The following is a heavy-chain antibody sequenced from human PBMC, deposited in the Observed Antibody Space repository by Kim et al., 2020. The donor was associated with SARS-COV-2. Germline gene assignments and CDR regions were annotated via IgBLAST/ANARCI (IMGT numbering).Heavy chain of an antibody. D-gene: IGHD3-3*01. J-gene: IGHJ5*02. V-gene: IGHV4-39*01. Sequence: RRVTISVDTSKNTFSLKLSSVTAADTAVYYCARHPSPRITIFGGYWFDPWGQGTLVTVSS. CDR3: ARHPSPRITIFGGYWFDP.